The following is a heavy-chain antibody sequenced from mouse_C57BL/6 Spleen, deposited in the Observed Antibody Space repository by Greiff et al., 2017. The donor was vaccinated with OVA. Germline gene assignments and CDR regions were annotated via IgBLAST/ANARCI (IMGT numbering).Heavy chain of an antibody. D-gene: IGHD1-1*01. V-gene: IGHV1-80*01. CDR1: GYAFSSYW. Sequence: QVQLQQSGAELVKPGASVKISCKASGYAFSSYWMNWVKQRPGKGLEWIGQIYPGDGDTNYNGKFKGKATLTADKSSSTAYMQLSSLTSEDSAVYFCAREEALLRYPSYAMDYWGQGTSVTVSS. J-gene: IGHJ4*01. CDR2: IYPGDGDT. CDR3: AREEALLRYPSYAMDY.